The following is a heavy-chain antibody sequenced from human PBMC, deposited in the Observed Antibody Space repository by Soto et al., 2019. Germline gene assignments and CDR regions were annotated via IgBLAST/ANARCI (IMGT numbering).Heavy chain of an antibody. J-gene: IGHJ4*02. CDR2: IIPIFGTA. D-gene: IGHD5-18*01. Sequence: SVKVSCKASGGTFSSYAISWVRQAPGQGLEWMGGIIPIFGTANYAQKFQGRVTITADESMSTAYMELSSLRSEDTAVYYCASKGYTYGNFDYWGQGTLVTVSS. CDR3: ASKGYTYGNFDY. V-gene: IGHV1-69*13. CDR1: GGTFSSYA.